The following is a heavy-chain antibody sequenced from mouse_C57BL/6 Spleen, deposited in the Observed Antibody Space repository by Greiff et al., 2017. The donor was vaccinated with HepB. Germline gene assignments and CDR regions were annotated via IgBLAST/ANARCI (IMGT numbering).Heavy chain of an antibody. V-gene: IGHV1-20*01. CDR3: AREGAHYYGSSHWYFDV. CDR1: GYSFTGYF. J-gene: IGHJ1*03. Sequence: EVQLQQSGPELVKPGDSVKISCKASGYSFTGYFMNWVMQSHGKSLEWIGRINPYNGDTFYNQKFKGKATLTVDKSSSTAHMELRSLTSEDSAVYYGAREGAHYYGSSHWYFDVWGTGTTVTVSS. CDR2: INPYNGDT. D-gene: IGHD1-1*01.